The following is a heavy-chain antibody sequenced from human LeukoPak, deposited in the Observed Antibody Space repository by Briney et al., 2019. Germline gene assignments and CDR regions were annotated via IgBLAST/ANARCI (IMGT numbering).Heavy chain of an antibody. CDR3: ARDRSGEPYYYDTDFDY. Sequence: ASVKVSCEASGYTFTSYGISWVRQAPGQGLEWMGWISAYNGNTNYAQKLQGRVTMTTDTSTSTAYMELRSLRSDDTAVYYCARDRSGEPYYYDTDFDYWGQGTLVTVSS. CDR1: GYTFTSYG. CDR2: ISAYNGNT. D-gene: IGHD3-22*01. V-gene: IGHV1-18*01. J-gene: IGHJ4*02.